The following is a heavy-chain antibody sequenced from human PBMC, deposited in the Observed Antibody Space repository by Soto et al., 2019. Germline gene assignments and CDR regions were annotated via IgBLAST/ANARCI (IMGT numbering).Heavy chain of an antibody. CDR3: AKSKYGDSPPLDV. CDR2: ISWNGDLL. Sequence: QLVESGGTLVQTGGSLRLSCGGSGFTFEDYAMYWVRQPPGKGLEWVSGISWNGDLLGYADSVRGRFTISRDDVKKTLYLQMKSLRNDDTALYYCAKSKYGDSPPLDVWGRGTTVAAS. V-gene: IGHV3-9*01. J-gene: IGHJ6*03. CDR1: GFTFEDYA. D-gene: IGHD4-17*01.